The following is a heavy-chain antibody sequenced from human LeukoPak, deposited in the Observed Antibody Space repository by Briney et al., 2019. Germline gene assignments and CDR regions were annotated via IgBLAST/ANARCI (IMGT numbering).Heavy chain of an antibody. CDR2: IYYSGST. CDR3: ARLPTIVGAQEVDY. V-gene: IGHV4-39*01. Sequence: PSETLSLTCTVSGGSISSSSYYWGWIRQPPGKGLEWIGSIYYSGSTYYNPSLKSRVTISVDTSKNQFSLKLSSVTAADTAVYYCARLPTIVGAQEVDYWGQGTLVTVSS. CDR1: GGSISSSSYY. J-gene: IGHJ4*02. D-gene: IGHD1-26*01.